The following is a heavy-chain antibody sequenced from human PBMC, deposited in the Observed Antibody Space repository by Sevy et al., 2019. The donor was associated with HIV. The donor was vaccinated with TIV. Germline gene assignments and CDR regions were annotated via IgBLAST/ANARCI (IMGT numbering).Heavy chain of an antibody. V-gene: IGHV3-20*04. CDR3: ARDGGPIWARSARQPKHDDAFDI. CDR1: GFTFDDYG. Sequence: GGSLRLSCAASGFTFDDYGMSWVRQAPGKGLEWVSGINWNGGSTGYADSVKGRFTISRDNAKNSLYLQMNSLRAEDTALYYCARDGGPIWARSARQPKHDDAFDIWGQGTMVTVSS. D-gene: IGHD3-16*01. J-gene: IGHJ3*02. CDR2: INWNGGST.